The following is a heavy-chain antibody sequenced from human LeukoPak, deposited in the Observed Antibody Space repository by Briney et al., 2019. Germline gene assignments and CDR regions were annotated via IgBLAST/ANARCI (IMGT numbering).Heavy chain of an antibody. CDR3: AKRAAAGYFDY. CDR2: ISGSGGST. CDR1: GVTFSSYA. D-gene: IGHD6-13*01. V-gene: IGHV3-23*01. J-gene: IGHJ4*02. Sequence: GGSLRLSCAAAGVTFSSYAMSLVRQAPGKGLEWVSAISGSGGSTYYADSVKGRFTISRDNSKNTLYLQMNSLRAEDTAVYYCAKRAAAGYFDYWGQGTLVTVSS.